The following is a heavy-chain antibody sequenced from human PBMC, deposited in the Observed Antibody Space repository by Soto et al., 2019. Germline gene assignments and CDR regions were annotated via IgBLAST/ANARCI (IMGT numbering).Heavy chain of an antibody. D-gene: IGHD5-18*01. CDR3: ARLTRDTTMIWFGRGFDY. J-gene: IGHJ4*02. Sequence: EVQLVQSGAEVRKPGESLKISCKGSGYTFTSYWIGWARQMPGKGLEWMGIIYPGDSDTRYSPSFQGQVTISADKSITTAYLQLSSLKASDTAIYFCARLTRDTTMIWFGRGFDYWGQGTLVTVSS. V-gene: IGHV5-51*01. CDR1: GYTFTSYW. CDR2: IYPGDSDT.